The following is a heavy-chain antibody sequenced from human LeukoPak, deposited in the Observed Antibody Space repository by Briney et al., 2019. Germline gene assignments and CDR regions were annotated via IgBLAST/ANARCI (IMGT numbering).Heavy chain of an antibody. CDR1: GFTFSDYY. CDR3: ARDSIVRGNIGNDMDV. V-gene: IGHV3-11*01. CDR2: ISSSGSTI. Sequence: GGSLRLSCAASGFTFSDYYMSWIRQAPGKGLEWVSYISSSGSTIYYADSVKGRFTISRDNVKNSLYLQMNSLRAEDTAVYYCARDSIVRGNIGNDMDVWGKGTTVTVSS. D-gene: IGHD2-8*01. J-gene: IGHJ6*03.